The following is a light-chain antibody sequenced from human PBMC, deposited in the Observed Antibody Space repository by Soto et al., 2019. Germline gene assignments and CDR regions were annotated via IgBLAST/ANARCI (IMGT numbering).Light chain of an antibody. CDR2: GAS. CDR1: QSVGSN. CDR3: QQYHNWPTWT. V-gene: IGKV3-15*01. J-gene: IGKJ1*01. Sequence: EIVMTESPDTLSVSPGERFTLSCRARQSVGSNLAWYQQTPGQAPRLLIYGASTRATGIPARFSGSGPETEFTLTISSLQAEDSAVYFCQQYHNWPTWTFGQGTKVDIK.